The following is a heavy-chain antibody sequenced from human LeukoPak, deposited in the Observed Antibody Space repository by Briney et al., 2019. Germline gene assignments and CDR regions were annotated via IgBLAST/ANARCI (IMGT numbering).Heavy chain of an antibody. J-gene: IGHJ4*02. V-gene: IGHV1-46*01. D-gene: IGHD3-22*01. CDR2: INPSGGST. Sequence: ASVKVSCKASGYTFTSYYMHWVRQAPGQGLEWMGIINPSGGSTSYAQKFQGRVTMTRDMSTSTVYMELSSLRSEDTAVYYCARDTYYYDTSGYPYYFDYWGQGTLVTVSS. CDR1: GYTFTSYY. CDR3: ARDTYYYDTSGYPYYFDY.